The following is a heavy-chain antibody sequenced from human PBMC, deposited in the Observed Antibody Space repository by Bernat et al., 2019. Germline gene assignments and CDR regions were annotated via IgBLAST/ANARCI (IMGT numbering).Heavy chain of an antibody. CDR2: FDPEDGET. CDR1: GYTLTELS. Sequence: QVQLVQSGAEVKKPVASVKVSCKVSGYTLTELSMHWVRQAPGKGLEWMGGFDPEDGETIYAQKFQGRVTMTEETSTDTAYMELSSLRSEDTAVYYCATDPAGGGDWGVLNWGQGTLVTVSS. D-gene: IGHD2-21*01. CDR3: ATDPAGGGDWGVLN. V-gene: IGHV1-24*01. J-gene: IGHJ4*02.